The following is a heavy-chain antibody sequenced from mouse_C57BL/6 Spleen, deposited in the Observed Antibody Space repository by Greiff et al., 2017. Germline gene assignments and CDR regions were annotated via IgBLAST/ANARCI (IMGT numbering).Heavy chain of an antibody. J-gene: IGHJ4*01. CDR2: IDPENGDT. D-gene: IGHD1-1*01. CDR1: GFNIKDDY. V-gene: IGHV14-4*01. Sequence: VQLKESGAELVRPGASVKLSCTASGFNIKDDYMHWVKQRPEQGLEWIGWIDPENGDTEYASKFQGKATITADTSSNTAYLQLSSLTSEDTAVYYCTTERSTVVEGRGDRKDAMDYWGQGTSVTVSS. CDR3: TTERSTVVEGRGDRKDAMDY.